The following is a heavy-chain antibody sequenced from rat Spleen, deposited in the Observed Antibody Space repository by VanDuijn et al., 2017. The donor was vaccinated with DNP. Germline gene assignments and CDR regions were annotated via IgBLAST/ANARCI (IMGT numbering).Heavy chain of an antibody. V-gene: IGHV5-17*01. CDR3: ARPRTSNWFAY. CDR2: IIYDGSNT. J-gene: IGHJ3*01. D-gene: IGHD2-5*01. Sequence: EVQLVESGGGLVQPGNSLKLSCAASGFTFSDYAMAWVRQSPKKGLEWVATIIYDGSNTYYRDSVKGRFTISRDNAKSTLYLQMDSLRSEDTATYYCARPRTSNWFAYWGQGALVTVSS. CDR1: GFTFSDYA.